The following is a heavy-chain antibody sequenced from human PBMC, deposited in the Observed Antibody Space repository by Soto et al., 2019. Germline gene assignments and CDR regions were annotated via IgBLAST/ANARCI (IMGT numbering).Heavy chain of an antibody. J-gene: IGHJ4*02. CDR3: ARVGRYCSATRCYACDH. V-gene: IGHV4-61*08. Sequence: SETMSLTCAVSGGSISSGGYSWSWIRQPPGKGLEWIGYIYHSGSTNYNPSLKSRVTISVDANKNQLSLKLSSVTAADTAMYYCARVGRYCSATRCYACDHWGQGTLVTVSS. CDR2: IYHSGST. D-gene: IGHD2-2*01. CDR1: GGSISSGGYS.